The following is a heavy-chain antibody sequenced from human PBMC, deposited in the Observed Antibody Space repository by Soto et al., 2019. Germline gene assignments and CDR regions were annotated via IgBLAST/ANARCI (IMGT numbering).Heavy chain of an antibody. CDR3: ARVSPFVVVAATDYYYYGMDV. Sequence: SETLSLTCAVYGGSFSGYYWSWIRQPPGKGLEWIGEINHSGSTNYNPSLKSRVTISVDTSKNQFSLKLSSVTAADTAVYYCARVSPFVVVAATDYYYYGMDVWGQGTTVTVSS. CDR2: INHSGST. V-gene: IGHV4-34*01. J-gene: IGHJ6*02. D-gene: IGHD2-15*01. CDR1: GGSFSGYY.